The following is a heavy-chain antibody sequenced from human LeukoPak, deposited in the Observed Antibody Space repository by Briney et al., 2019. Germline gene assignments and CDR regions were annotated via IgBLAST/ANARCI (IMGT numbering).Heavy chain of an antibody. Sequence: GGSLRLSCAASGFTFGNYAMSWVRQAPGKGLEWVSVISGSGDSTYYADSVKGRFTISRDTSKNTLYLQMNSLRAEDTAVYYCAKGTTVVTATYNWFDLWGQGTLVTVSS. CDR3: AKGTTVVTATYNWFDL. V-gene: IGHV3-23*01. CDR2: ISGSGDST. CDR1: GFTFGNYA. D-gene: IGHD4-23*01. J-gene: IGHJ5*02.